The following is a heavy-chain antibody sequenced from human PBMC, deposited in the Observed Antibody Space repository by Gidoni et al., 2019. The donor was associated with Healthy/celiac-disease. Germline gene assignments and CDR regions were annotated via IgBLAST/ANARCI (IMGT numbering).Heavy chain of an antibody. D-gene: IGHD3-22*01. CDR1: GFTFSSYA. Sequence: EVQLLESGGSLVQPGGSLRLYCAASGFTFSSYAMSWVRQAPGKGLEWVSAISGSGGSTYYADSVKGRFTISRDNSKNTLYLQMNSLRAEDTAVYYCAKALDYYDSSGLDYWGQGTLVTVSS. CDR2: ISGSGGST. V-gene: IGHV3-23*01. CDR3: AKALDYYDSSGLDY. J-gene: IGHJ4*02.